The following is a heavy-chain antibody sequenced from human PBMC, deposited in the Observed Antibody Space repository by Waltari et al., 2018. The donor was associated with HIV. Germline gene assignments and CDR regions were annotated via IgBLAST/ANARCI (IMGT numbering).Heavy chain of an antibody. Sequence: QVQLQESGPGLVKPSQTLSLTCTVSGGSISSGSYYWSWIRQPAGKGLEWIGRIYTSGSTNSNPSLKSRVTISVDTSKNQFALKLSSVTAADTAVYYCATEGSGYYSSFDCWGQGTLVTVSS. D-gene: IGHD3-22*01. J-gene: IGHJ4*02. CDR3: ATEGSGYYSSFDC. CDR2: IYTSGST. V-gene: IGHV4-61*02. CDR1: GGSISSGSYY.